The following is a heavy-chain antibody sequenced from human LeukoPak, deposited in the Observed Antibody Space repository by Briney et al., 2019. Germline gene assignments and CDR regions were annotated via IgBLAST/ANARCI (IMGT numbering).Heavy chain of an antibody. J-gene: IGHJ4*02. CDR3: ARGVEPLAANTLAY. D-gene: IGHD1-14*01. CDR1: GFTVITND. CDR2: LYSDGNT. Sequence: GGSLRLSCAASGFTVITNDMTCVRQPPGKRLEWLSVLYSDGNTKYADSVQGRFTISRDNSKNTLYLEMNSLSPDDTAVYYCARGVEPLAANTLAYWGQGTLVTVSS. V-gene: IGHV3-53*01.